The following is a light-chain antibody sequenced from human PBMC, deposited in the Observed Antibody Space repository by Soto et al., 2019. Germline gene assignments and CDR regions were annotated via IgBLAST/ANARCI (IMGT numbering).Light chain of an antibody. V-gene: IGKV3-11*01. J-gene: IGKJ4*01. Sequence: EIVLTQSPATLSLSPGERATLSCRASQSVGSYLAWYQQKPGLAPRLLIYDASNRATGIPARFSGSGSGTDFTLSISSLEPEDFAVYYCQQRSNWPLTFGGGTKVEIK. CDR3: QQRSNWPLT. CDR2: DAS. CDR1: QSVGSY.